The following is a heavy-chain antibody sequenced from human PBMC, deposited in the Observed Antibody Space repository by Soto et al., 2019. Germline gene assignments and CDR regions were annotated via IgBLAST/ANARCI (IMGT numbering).Heavy chain of an antibody. D-gene: IGHD6-6*01. CDR2: IYYSGST. V-gene: IGHV4-59*08. CDR1: GGSISSYY. J-gene: IGHJ5*02. CDR3: ARLKAARAQNSFDP. Sequence: QVQLQESGPGLVKPSETLSLTCTVSGGSISSYYWSWIRQPPGKGLEWIGYIYYSGSTNYNPSLKSRVTISVDTSNNQFSLKLSSVTAADTAVYYCARLKAARAQNSFDPWGQGTLVTVSS.